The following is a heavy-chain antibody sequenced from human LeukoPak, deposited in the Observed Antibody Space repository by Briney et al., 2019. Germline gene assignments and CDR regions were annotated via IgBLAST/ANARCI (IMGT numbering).Heavy chain of an antibody. CDR1: GFTFSNYW. V-gene: IGHV3-7*04. CDR2: IKQDGSEK. J-gene: IGHJ5*02. CDR3: ARGYGDYAHWFDP. Sequence: GESLNISCAASGFTFSNYWMNWVRQAPGKGLEWVANIKQDGSEKYYVDSLKGRFTISRDNAKNSLYLQMNSLRAEDTAVYYCARGYGDYAHWFDPWGQGTLVTVSS. D-gene: IGHD4-17*01.